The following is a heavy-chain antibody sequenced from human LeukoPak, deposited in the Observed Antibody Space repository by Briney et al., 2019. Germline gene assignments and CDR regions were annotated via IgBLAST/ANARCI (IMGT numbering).Heavy chain of an antibody. CDR2: IYHSGST. CDR3: AREGVYSSGWYLGYFDY. Sequence: SGTLSLTCAVSGGSISSSNWWSWVRQPPGKGLEWIGEIYHSGSTDYNPSLKSRVTISVDKPKNQFSLKLSSVTAADTAVYYCAREGVYSSGWYLGYFDYWGQGTLVTVSS. V-gene: IGHV4-4*02. CDR1: GGSISSSNW. D-gene: IGHD6-19*01. J-gene: IGHJ4*02.